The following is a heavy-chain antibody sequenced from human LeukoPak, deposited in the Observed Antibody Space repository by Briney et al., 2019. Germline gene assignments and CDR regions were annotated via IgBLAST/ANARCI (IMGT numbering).Heavy chain of an antibody. CDR2: IYYSGST. J-gene: IGHJ3*02. D-gene: IGHD3-22*01. V-gene: IGHV4-39*01. Sequence: SETLSLTCTVSRGSISSSSFYWGWIRQPPGKGLEWIGTIYYSGSTYYNPSLKSRLTISVDTSKNQFSLKLSSVTAADTAVYYCARRHYDSSGAFDIWGQGTMVTVSS. CDR3: ARRHYDSSGAFDI. CDR1: RGSISSSSFY.